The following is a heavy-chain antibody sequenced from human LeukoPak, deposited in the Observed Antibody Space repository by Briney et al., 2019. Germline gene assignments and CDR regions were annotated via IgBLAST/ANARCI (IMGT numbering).Heavy chain of an antibody. D-gene: IGHD6-13*01. CDR2: IYYSGST. CDR3: ARVIAAAAGNVFDY. Sequence: PSETLSLTCTVSGGSISSGGYYWSWIRQHPGKGLEWIGYIYYSGSTYYNPSLKSRVTISVDTSKNQFSLKLSSVTAADTAVYYCARVIAAAAGNVFDYWGQGTLVTVSS. V-gene: IGHV4-31*03. CDR1: GGSISSGGYY. J-gene: IGHJ4*02.